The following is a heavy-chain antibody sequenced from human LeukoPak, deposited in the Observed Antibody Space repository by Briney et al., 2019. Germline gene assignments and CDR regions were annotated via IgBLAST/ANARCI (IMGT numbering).Heavy chain of an antibody. D-gene: IGHD3-10*01. J-gene: IGHJ4*02. CDR3: AREGFGELSHFDY. V-gene: IGHV4-39*01. CDR2: IYYSGST. Sequence: SETLSLTCTVSGGSITTSSYYWGWIRQPPGKGLEWIGIIYYSGSTYYNPSLKGRVTISVDTSKNQFSLKLSSVTAADTAVYYCAREGFGELSHFDYWGQGTLVTVSS. CDR1: GGSITTSSYY.